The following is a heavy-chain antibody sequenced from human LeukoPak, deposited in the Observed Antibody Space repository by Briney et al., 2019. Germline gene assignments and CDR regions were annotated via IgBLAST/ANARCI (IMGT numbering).Heavy chain of an antibody. CDR2: NSGSGGST. Sequence: GDSLRHFWVASGFTLSSYAMRWLGQAAAKGLHWVSANSGSGGSTYYADSVKGRFTISRDNSKNTLYLQMNSLRAEDTAVYYCATSQGDLYDYYGMDVWGKGTTVTVSS. CDR3: ATSQGDLYDYYGMDV. D-gene: IGHD3-16*01. V-gene: IGHV3-23*01. CDR1: GFTLSSYA. J-gene: IGHJ6*04.